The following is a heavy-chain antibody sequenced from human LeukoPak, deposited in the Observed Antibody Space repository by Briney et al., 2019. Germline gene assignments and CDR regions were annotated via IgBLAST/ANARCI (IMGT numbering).Heavy chain of an antibody. Sequence: SETLSLTCAVYGGSFSGYYWSWIRQPPGKGLEWIGEINHSGSTNYNPSLKSRVTISVDTSKNQFSLKLSSVTAADTAVYYCARDTAMAVDYWGQGTLVTVSS. CDR3: ARDTAMAVDY. D-gene: IGHD5-18*01. J-gene: IGHJ4*02. V-gene: IGHV4-34*01. CDR1: GGSFSGYY. CDR2: INHSGST.